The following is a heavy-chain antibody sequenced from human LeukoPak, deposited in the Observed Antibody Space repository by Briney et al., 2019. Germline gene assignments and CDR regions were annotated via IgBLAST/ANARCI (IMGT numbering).Heavy chain of an antibody. CDR3: ARDRGLDY. CDR1: GYIFTHYA. Sequence: ASVKVSCKASGYIFTHYAIHWVRQAPGQGLEWMGWINAVNGGTKYSQKFQARVTITRDTSATTAYMELSSLKSEDTALYYCARDRGLDYWGQGTLVTVSS. V-gene: IGHV1-3*01. CDR2: INAVNGGT. D-gene: IGHD3-10*01. J-gene: IGHJ4*02.